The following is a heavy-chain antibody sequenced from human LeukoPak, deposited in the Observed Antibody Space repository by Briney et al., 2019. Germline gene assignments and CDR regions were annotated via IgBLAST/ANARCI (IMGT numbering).Heavy chain of an antibody. CDR1: GYTFTNYY. D-gene: IGHD5-24*01. Sequence: GASVKVSCNASGYTFTNYYMHWVRQAPGQGLEWMGLINPGGGNTNYAQNFQGRVTMTRDTSTSTVYMELSSLRSEDTAIYYCARIRDGYNDAYDIWGQGTVVTVPS. CDR3: ARIRDGYNDAYDI. V-gene: IGHV1-46*01. CDR2: INPGGGNT. J-gene: IGHJ3*02.